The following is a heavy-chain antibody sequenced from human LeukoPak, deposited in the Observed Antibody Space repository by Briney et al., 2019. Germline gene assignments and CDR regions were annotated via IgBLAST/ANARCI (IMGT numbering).Heavy chain of an antibody. CDR1: GGTFSSYA. J-gene: IGHJ4*02. CDR2: IIPIFGTA. CDR3: ARLSYGGKFDY. V-gene: IGHV1-69*05. D-gene: IGHD5-18*01. Sequence: SVTVSCKASGGTFSSYAISWVRQAPGQGLEWMGGIIPIFGTANYAQKFQGRVTITTDESTSTAYMELSNLRSEDTAVYYCARLSYGGKFDYWGQGTLVTVSS.